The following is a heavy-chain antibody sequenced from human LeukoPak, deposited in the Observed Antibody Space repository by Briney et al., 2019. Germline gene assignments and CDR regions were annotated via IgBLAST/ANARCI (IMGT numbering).Heavy chain of an antibody. CDR1: GGSISSGGYY. Sequence: TLSLTCTVSGGSISSGGYYWSWIRQHPGKGLEWIGYIYYSGGTYYNPSLKSRVTISVDTSKNQFSLKLSSVTAADTAVYYCARVMRTRYYDSSGYCFDYWGQGTLVTVSS. V-gene: IGHV4-31*03. CDR2: IYYSGGT. CDR3: ARVMRTRYYDSSGYCFDY. D-gene: IGHD3-22*01. J-gene: IGHJ4*02.